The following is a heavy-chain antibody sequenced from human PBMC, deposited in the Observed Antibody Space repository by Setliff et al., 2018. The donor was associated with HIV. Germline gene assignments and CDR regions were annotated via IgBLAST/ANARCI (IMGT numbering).Heavy chain of an antibody. CDR3: ARDTVPIVGPEYYFDY. CDR2: INAGNGNT. CDR1: GYTFTSYA. J-gene: IGHJ4*02. Sequence: GASVKVSCKASGYTFTSYAMHWVRQAPGQRLEWMGWINAGNGNTKYSQKFQGRVTITRDTSASTAYMELSSLRSEDTAVYYCARDTVPIVGPEYYFDYWGQGTLVTVSS. D-gene: IGHD1-26*01. V-gene: IGHV1-3*01.